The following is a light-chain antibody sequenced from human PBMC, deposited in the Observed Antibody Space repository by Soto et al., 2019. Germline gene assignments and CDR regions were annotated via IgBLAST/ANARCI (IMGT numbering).Light chain of an antibody. CDR2: GAR. CDR3: QQYGTSPWT. Sequence: VCTQSPAAESLSPGERATLSCRASQSVGSHLAWYQQKPGQAPRLLIYGARTRATGVPDRFSASGSGTDFSLTISRLEPEDFAVYYCQQYGTSPWTFGQGTKV. V-gene: IGKV3-20*01. J-gene: IGKJ1*01. CDR1: QSVGSH.